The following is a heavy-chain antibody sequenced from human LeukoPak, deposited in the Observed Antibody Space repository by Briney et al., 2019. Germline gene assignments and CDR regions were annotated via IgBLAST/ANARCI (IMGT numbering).Heavy chain of an antibody. Sequence: GGSLRLSCAASGFTFSSYWMSWVRQAPGKGLEWVANIKQDGSEKYYVDSVKGRFTISRDNAKNSLYLQMNSLRAEDTAVYYCARAPSKYDFWSGYHYYYMDVWGKGTTVTVSS. V-gene: IGHV3-7*01. CDR1: GFTFSSYW. CDR2: IKQDGSEK. D-gene: IGHD3-3*01. J-gene: IGHJ6*03. CDR3: ARAPSKYDFWSGYHYYYMDV.